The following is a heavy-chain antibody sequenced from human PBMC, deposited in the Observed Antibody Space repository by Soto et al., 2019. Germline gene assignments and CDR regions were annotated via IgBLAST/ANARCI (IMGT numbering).Heavy chain of an antibody. V-gene: IGHV4-39*01. CDR2: IYYSGST. CDR1: GGSISSSSYY. Sequence: PSETLSLTCTVSGGSISSSSYYWGWIRQPPGKGLEWIGSIYYSGSTYYNPSLKSRVTISVDTSKNQFSLKLSSVTAADTAVYYCARHNWHYDILTGPQYNWVDPWGQGTLVTVSS. D-gene: IGHD3-9*01. J-gene: IGHJ5*02. CDR3: ARHNWHYDILTGPQYNWVDP.